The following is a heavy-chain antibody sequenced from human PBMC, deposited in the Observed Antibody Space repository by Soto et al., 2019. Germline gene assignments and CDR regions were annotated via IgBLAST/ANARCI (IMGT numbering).Heavy chain of an antibody. D-gene: IGHD3-10*01. CDR1: GGSISSGGYY. Sequence: LCGGSISSGGYYWSWIRQHPGKGLEWIGYIYYSGSTYYNPSLKSRVTISVDTSKNQFSLKLSSVTAADTAVYYCARKYYYGSGTKFDPWGQGTLVTVSS. CDR2: IYYSGST. CDR3: ARKYYYGSGTKFDP. J-gene: IGHJ5*02. V-gene: IGHV4-31*02.